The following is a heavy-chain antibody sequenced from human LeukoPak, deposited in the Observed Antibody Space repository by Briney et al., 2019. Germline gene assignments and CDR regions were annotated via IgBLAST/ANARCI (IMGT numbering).Heavy chain of an antibody. V-gene: IGHV3-7*01. Sequence: GGSLRLSCVASGFSFSTSSMTWVRQSPGKGLEWLANIKEDGSGKVYVDSVKGRFPISRDNAKNSLYLQMNTLRVDDSAVYYCARDPYSGKYGAFDIWGQGTMVTISS. CDR1: GFSFSTSS. D-gene: IGHD1-26*01. CDR2: IKEDGSGK. J-gene: IGHJ3*02. CDR3: ARDPYSGKYGAFDI.